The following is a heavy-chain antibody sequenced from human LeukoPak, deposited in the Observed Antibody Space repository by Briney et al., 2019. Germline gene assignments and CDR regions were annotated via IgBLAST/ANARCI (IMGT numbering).Heavy chain of an antibody. V-gene: IGHV1-2*06. CDR2: ISPNSGGT. D-gene: IGHD7-27*01. CDR1: GYTFTGYY. Sequence: ASVTVSCKASGYTFTGYYMHWVRQAPGQGLEWVGRISPNSGGTNYAQKFQGRGTMTRDTSISTAYMELSRLRSDDKAVYYCARGGMATWGYWGQGTLVTVSS. CDR3: ARGGMATWGY. J-gene: IGHJ4*02.